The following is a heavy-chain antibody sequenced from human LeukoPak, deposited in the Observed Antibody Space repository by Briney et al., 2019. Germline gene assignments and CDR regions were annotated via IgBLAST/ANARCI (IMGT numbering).Heavy chain of an antibody. CDR1: GFTFSSYA. V-gene: IGHV3-30-3*01. Sequence: PGGSLRLSCAASGFTFSSYALHWVRQAPGKGLEGVAGISFDGSNKYYADSVKGRFTISRDNSKDTLFLQMNSLRADDTAVYYCARDPLSARQTGYFDLWGRGTLVTVSS. CDR3: ARDPLSARQTGYFDL. CDR2: ISFDGSNK. J-gene: IGHJ2*01. D-gene: IGHD3-16*02.